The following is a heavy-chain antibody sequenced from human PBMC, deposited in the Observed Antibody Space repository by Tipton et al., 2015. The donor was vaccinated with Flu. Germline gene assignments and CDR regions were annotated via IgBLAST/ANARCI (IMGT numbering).Heavy chain of an antibody. CDR1: GFTFSDYW. J-gene: IGHJ6*03. CDR3: ARAMDV. Sequence: GSLRLSCAGSGFTFSDYWMNWVRQAPGKGLEWVANINQTGTVTYYVESVKGRFTISRDNAKNSVSLQMNSLRGEDTAVYYCARAMDVWGKGTTVTVSS. V-gene: IGHV3-7*03. CDR2: INQTGTVT.